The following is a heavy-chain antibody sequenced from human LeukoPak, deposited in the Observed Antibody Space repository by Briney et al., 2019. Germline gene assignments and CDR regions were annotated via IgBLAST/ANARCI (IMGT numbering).Heavy chain of an antibody. V-gene: IGHV1-46*01. D-gene: IGHD2-15*01. CDR3: ARVGFATQYYYYYGMDV. Sequence: ASVKVSCKASGYTFTSYYMHWVRQAPGQGLEWMGIINPSGGSTSYAQKFQGWVTMTRDTSISTAYMELSRLRSDDTAVYYCARVGFATQYYYYYGMDVWGQGTTVTVSS. J-gene: IGHJ6*02. CDR2: INPSGGST. CDR1: GYTFTSYY.